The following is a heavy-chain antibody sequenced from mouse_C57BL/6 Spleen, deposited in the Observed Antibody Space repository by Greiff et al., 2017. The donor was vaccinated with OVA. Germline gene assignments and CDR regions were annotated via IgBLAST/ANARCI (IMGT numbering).Heavy chain of an antibody. J-gene: IGHJ1*03. CDR1: GFTFSSYA. V-gene: IGHV5-4*01. CDR2: ISDGGSYT. Sequence: EVHLVESGGGLVKPGGSLKLSCAASGFTFSSYAMSWVRQTPEKRLEWVATISDGGSYTYYPDNVKGRFTISRDNAKNNLYLQMSHPKSEDTAMYYCARDPGYFDVWGTGTTVTVSS. CDR3: ARDPGYFDV.